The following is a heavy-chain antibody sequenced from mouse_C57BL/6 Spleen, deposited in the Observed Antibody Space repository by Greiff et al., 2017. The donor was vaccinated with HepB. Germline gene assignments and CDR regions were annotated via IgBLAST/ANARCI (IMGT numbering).Heavy chain of an antibody. D-gene: IGHD1-1*01. Sequence: EVQGVESGGGLVKPGGSLKLSCAASGFTFSSYAMSWVRQTPEKRLEWVATISDGGSYTYYPDNVKGRFTISRDNAKNNLYLQMSHLKSEDTAMYYCARGDYYGSSRVYFDYWGQGTTLTVSS. J-gene: IGHJ2*01. V-gene: IGHV5-4*01. CDR3: ARGDYYGSSRVYFDY. CDR2: ISDGGSYT. CDR1: GFTFSSYA.